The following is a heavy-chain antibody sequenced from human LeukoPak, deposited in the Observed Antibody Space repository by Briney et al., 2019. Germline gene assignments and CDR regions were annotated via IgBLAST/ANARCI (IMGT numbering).Heavy chain of an antibody. CDR1: GFTFSSYG. J-gene: IGHJ5*02. Sequence: PGGSLRLSCAASGFTFSSYGMHWVRQAPGKGLEWVAFIRYDGSNKYYADSVKGRFTISRDNSKNTLYLQMNSLRAEDPAVYYCARDKSYYYDSSGYPWFDPWGQGTLVTVSS. CDR3: ARDKSYYYDSSGYPWFDP. CDR2: IRYDGSNK. V-gene: IGHV3-30*02. D-gene: IGHD3-22*01.